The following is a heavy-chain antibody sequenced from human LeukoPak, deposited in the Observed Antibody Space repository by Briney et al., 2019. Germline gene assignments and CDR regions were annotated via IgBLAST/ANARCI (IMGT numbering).Heavy chain of an antibody. J-gene: IGHJ5*01. Sequence: PSDPLSLPCTVSGGFDSTYYWPWLRQPAGKGLEWIGRIFPTGSTNYTPSLMSRVTMSIETSKSQFSLKFRSVTAADTAVYYCARGDGSTMARGVSRYGWFDSWGQGALVTVSS. CDR3: ARGDGSTMARGVSRYGWFDS. V-gene: IGHV4-4*07. CDR2: IFPTGST. D-gene: IGHD3-10*01. CDR1: GGFDSTYY.